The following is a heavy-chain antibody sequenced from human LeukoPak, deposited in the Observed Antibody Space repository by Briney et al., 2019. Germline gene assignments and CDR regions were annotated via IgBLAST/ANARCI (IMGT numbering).Heavy chain of an antibody. J-gene: IGHJ6*02. CDR1: GFTFSSYA. CDR2: ISGTGDNT. D-gene: IGHD4-17*01. V-gene: IGHV3-23*01. Sequence: GGSLRLSCAASGFTFSSYAMSWVRQAPGKGLEWVSIISGTGDNTYYADSVKGHFTISRDNSKNTLYLQMNSLRAEDTAVYYCAKDKITDYGDYYYYGMDVWGQGTTVTVSS. CDR3: AKDKITDYGDYYYYGMDV.